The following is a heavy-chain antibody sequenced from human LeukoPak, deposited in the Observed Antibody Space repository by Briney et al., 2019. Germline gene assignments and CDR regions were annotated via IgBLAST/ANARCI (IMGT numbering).Heavy chain of an antibody. CDR2: LSGSGSTT. CDR3: AKAGYSSSWPFDY. J-gene: IGHJ4*02. D-gene: IGHD6-13*01. CDR1: GFSFSSNG. Sequence: GGSLRLSCAASGFSFSSNGMSWVRQAPGKGLEWVSALSGSGSTTYYADSVKGWFTISRDNSKNTVFLQMNSLRVEDTAVYYCAKAGYSSSWPFDYWGQGTQVTVSS. V-gene: IGHV3-23*01.